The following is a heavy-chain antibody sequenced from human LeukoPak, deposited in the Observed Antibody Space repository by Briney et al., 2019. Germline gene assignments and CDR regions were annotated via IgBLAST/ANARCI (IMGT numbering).Heavy chain of an antibody. CDR3: ARDLLGISGSYTDY. CDR1: GFTFSSYS. D-gene: IGHD1-26*01. V-gene: IGHV3-21*01. CDR2: ISSSSSYI. Sequence: PGGSLRLSCAASGFTFSSYSMTWVRQAPGKGLEWVSSISSSSSYIYYADSVKGRFTISRDNAKNSLYLQMNGLRAEDTAVYYCARDLLGISGSYTDYWGQGTLVTVSS. J-gene: IGHJ4*02.